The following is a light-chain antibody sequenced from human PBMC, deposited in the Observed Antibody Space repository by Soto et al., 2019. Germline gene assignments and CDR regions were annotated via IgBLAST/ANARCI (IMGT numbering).Light chain of an antibody. V-gene: IGKV4-1*01. Sequence: DIVMTQSPDSLAVSLGERATINCKSSQSVLYSSNNKNYLAWYQQKPGQPPKLLIYWASTRESGVPDRFSGSGSGTDFTLTIRSLQAEDVAVYYCPQYYSPPLTFGGGTKVDIK. J-gene: IGKJ4*01. CDR1: QSVLYSSNNKNY. CDR3: PQYYSPPLT. CDR2: WAS.